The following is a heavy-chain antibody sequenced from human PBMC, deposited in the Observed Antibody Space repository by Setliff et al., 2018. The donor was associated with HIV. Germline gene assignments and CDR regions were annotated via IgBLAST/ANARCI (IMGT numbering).Heavy chain of an antibody. V-gene: IGHV4-39*02. J-gene: IGHJ4*02. CDR2: IFYTGFT. CDR1: GDSFSTSSYF. D-gene: IGHD1-1*01. CDR3: TREGRGDPALATTRLDY. Sequence: SETLSLTCSVSGDSFSTSSYFWGWVLQSPGGGLGWIGNIFYTGFTHYNPSLKSRVTISIDTSKNHFSLSLSSVSDSDTAVYYCTREGRGDPALATTRLDYWGQGKLVTVSS.